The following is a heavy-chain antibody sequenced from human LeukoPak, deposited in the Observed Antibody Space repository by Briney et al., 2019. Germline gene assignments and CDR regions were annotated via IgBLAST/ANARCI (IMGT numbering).Heavy chain of an antibody. Sequence: SETLSLTCTVSGGSISSSSYYWGWIRQPPGKGLEWIGSIYYSGSTYYNPSLESRVTISVDTSKNQFSLKLASVTAADTAVYYCARDDSSGYYYFFAFWGQGTLVTVSS. V-gene: IGHV4-39*07. CDR3: ARDDSSGYYYFFAF. J-gene: IGHJ4*02. D-gene: IGHD3-22*01. CDR2: IYYSGST. CDR1: GGSISSSSYY.